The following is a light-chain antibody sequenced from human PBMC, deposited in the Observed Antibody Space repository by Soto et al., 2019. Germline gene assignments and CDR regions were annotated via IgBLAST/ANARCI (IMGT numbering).Light chain of an antibody. J-gene: IGKJ1*01. Sequence: DIQMTQSPSTLSGSVGDRVTITCRASQTISSWLAWYQQKPGKAPKLLIYKASTLKSGVPSRFSGSGYGTEFTLPISSLQPDDFATYYCQHYNSYSEAFGQGTQV. CDR3: QHYNSYSEA. V-gene: IGKV1-5*03. CDR2: KAS. CDR1: QTISSW.